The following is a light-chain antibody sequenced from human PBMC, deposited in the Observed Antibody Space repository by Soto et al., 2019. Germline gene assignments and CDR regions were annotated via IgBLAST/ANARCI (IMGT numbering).Light chain of an antibody. CDR1: SSNIGSFYD. J-gene: IGLJ2*01. Sequence: QSVLTQPPSVSGAPGQRVTIPCTGSSSNIGSFYDVHWYQQLPGTVPKLLIYGDNNRPSGVPDRCSGSKSGTSASLAITGLQPEGEADYYCQSYDNRLSHVVFGGGTKVTVL. CDR3: QSYDNRLSHVV. CDR2: GDN. V-gene: IGLV1-40*01.